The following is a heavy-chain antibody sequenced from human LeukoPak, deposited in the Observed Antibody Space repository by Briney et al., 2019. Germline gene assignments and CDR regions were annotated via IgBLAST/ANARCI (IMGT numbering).Heavy chain of an antibody. CDR1: GYTFTSYY. D-gene: IGHD1-7*01. Sequence: ASVKVSCKASGYTFTSYYMHWVRQAPGQGLEWMGIINPSGGSTSYAQKFQGRVTMTRDMSTSTVYMELSSLGSEDTAVYYCARKDGWNYFEVFWDDAFDNWGQGTMVTVSS. CDR3: ARKDGWNYFEVFWDDAFDN. CDR2: INPSGGST. V-gene: IGHV1-46*01. J-gene: IGHJ3*02.